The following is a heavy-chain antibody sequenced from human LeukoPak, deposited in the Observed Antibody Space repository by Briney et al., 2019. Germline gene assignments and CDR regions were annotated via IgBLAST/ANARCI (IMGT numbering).Heavy chain of an antibody. CDR1: GFTLSSDW. CDR2: IKKDGIEK. J-gene: IGHJ4*02. D-gene: IGHD2-2*01. V-gene: IGHV3-7*01. CDR3: ARGRYSSRSGGYYFDI. Sequence: GGSLRLSCVASGFTLSSDWMSWVRQAPGKGLEWVANIKKDGIEKYYVESVKGRFTISRDNAKNSLYLQMNSLRAEDTAVYYCARGRYSSRSGGYYFDIWGQGTLVTVSS.